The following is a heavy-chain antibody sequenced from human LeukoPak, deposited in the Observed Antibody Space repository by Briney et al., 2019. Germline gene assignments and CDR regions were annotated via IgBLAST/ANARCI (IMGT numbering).Heavy chain of an antibody. CDR3: AKEPRGSTVAGPFGY. CDR2: ISGGADAT. CDR1: GLTFSSYV. V-gene: IGHV3-23*01. Sequence: PGGSLRLSCAASGLTFSSYVMSWVRQAPGKGLEWVSAISGGADATYYADSVKGRFTISRDNFKNTLYLQMNSLRADDTAVYYCAKEPRGSTVAGPFGYWGQGTLVTVSS. D-gene: IGHD6-19*01. J-gene: IGHJ4*02.